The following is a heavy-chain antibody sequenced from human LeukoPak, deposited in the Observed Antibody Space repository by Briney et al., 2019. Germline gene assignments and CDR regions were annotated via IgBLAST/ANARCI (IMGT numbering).Heavy chain of an antibody. V-gene: IGHV5-51*01. Sequence: GESLEISCKGSGYSFTNHWIGWVRQMPGKGLEWMGIIYPGDSDTRYSPSFQGQVTISVDKSISTAYLQWSSLKASDTAMYYCTRRVASAALANFDYWGQGTLVTVSS. D-gene: IGHD2-2*01. CDR1: GYSFTNHW. CDR2: IYPGDSDT. CDR3: TRRVASAALANFDY. J-gene: IGHJ4*02.